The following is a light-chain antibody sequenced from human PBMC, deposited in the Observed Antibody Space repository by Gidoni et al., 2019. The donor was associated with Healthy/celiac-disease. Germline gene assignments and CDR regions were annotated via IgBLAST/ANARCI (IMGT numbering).Light chain of an antibody. Sequence: ELVMTQSPATLSVSTGERATLSCRASQSVSSNLAWYQQKPGQAPRLLIYGASTRATGIPARFSGSGSWTEFTLTISSLQSEDFAVYYCQQYNNWPRTFGQGTKVEIK. J-gene: IGKJ1*01. CDR3: QQYNNWPRT. CDR2: GAS. V-gene: IGKV3-15*01. CDR1: QSVSSN.